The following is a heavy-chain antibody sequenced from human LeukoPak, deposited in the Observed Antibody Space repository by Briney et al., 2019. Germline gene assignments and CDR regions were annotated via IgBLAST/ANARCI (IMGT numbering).Heavy chain of an antibody. V-gene: IGHV3-7*01. D-gene: IGHD2-21*01. CDR3: ARDLDAYVVVIAYDAFDI. CDR1: GFTFSSYW. J-gene: IGHJ3*02. CDR2: IKQDGSEK. Sequence: GGSLRLSCAASGFTFSSYWMSWVRQAPGKGLEWVANIKQDGSEKHYVDSVKGRFTISRDNAKNSLYLQMNSLRTEDTAVYYCARDLDAYVVVIAYDAFDIWGQGTMVTVSS.